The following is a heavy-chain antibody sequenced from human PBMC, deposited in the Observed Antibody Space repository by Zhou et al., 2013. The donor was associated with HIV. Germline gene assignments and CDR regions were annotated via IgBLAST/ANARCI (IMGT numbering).Heavy chain of an antibody. CDR3: CEAPVRDGYNFEKGSDAFHI. Sequence: QVQLVQSGAEVKKPGSSVKVSCKASGGTFSTYAISWVRQAPGQGLEWMGRIIPIFGIADSAQKFQDRVTITADKSTSTAYMELSSLRSEDTAVYYCCEAPVRDGYNFEKGSDAFHIWGQGDNGHRLF. V-gene: IGHV1-69*04. CDR1: GGTFSTYA. J-gene: IGHJ3*02. CDR2: IIPIFGIA. D-gene: IGHD5-12*01.